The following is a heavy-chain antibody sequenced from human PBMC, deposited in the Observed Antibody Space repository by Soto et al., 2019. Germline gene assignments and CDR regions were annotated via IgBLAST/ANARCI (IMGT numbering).Heavy chain of an antibody. J-gene: IGHJ6*02. CDR3: ARINHRPYYYHGMDV. Sequence: SGPKPVNQTQPLRLTFTSPGFSHRSNGMCVSWIRQPPGKALEWLALIDWDDDKYYSTSLKTRLTISKDTSKNQVVLTMTNMDPVDTATYYCARINHRPYYYHGMDVWGQGTTVTVSS. CDR1: GFSHRSNGMC. V-gene: IGHV2-70*01. CDR2: IDWDDDK.